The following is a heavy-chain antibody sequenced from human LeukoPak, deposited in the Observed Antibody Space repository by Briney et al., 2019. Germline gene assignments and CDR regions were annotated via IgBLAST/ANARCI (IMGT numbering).Heavy chain of an antibody. J-gene: IGHJ4*02. V-gene: IGHV1-18*01. CDR2: ISTYNGNT. D-gene: IGHD6-13*01. Sequence: ASVKVSCKASGYTFTNYGVSWVRQAPGQGLEWMGWISTYNGNTNYAQKLQGRVTMTTDTSTSTAYMELRSLRSDDTAVYYCARGAQVIAAAGTVPFDYWGQGTLVTVSS. CDR1: GYTFTNYG. CDR3: ARGAQVIAAAGTVPFDY.